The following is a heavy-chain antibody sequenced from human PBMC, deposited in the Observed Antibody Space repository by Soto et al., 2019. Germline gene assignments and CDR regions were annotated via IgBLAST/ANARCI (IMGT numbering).Heavy chain of an antibody. CDR1: ECAFVGDA. V-gene: IGHV3-9*01. D-gene: IGHD3-3*01. Sequence: GGCLRISCASAECAFVGDAMHCVRQAPGKGLEWVSGISWNSGSIGYADSVKGRFTISRDNAKNSLYLQMNSLRAEDTALYYCAKDKGDFWSGFSPRKYYYYYYGMDVWGQGTTVTV. CDR3: AKDKGDFWSGFSPRKYYYYYYGMDV. CDR2: ISWNSGSI. J-gene: IGHJ6*02.